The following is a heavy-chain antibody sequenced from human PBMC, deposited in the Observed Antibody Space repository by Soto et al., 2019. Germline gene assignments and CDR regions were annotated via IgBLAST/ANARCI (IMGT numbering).Heavy chain of an antibody. CDR2: INHSGST. D-gene: IGHD3-10*01. CDR3: ARRWPRITMARGDV. CDR1: GGSFSGYY. V-gene: IGHV4-34*01. Sequence: SSETLSLTCAVYGGSFSGYYWSWIRQPPGKGLEWIGEINHSGSTNYNPSLKSRVTISVDTSKNQFSLKLSSVTAADTAVHYCARRWPRITMARGDVWGQGTTVTVSS. J-gene: IGHJ6*02.